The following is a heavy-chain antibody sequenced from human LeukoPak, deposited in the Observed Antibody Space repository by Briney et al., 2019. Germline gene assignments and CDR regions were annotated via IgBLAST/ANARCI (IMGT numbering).Heavy chain of an antibody. V-gene: IGHV4-4*07. J-gene: IGHJ2*01. CDR1: GLTFSNAW. CDR3: ARGVTAAGPYWYFDL. D-gene: IGHD6-13*01. Sequence: GSLRLSCAASGLTFSNAWVSWIRQPAGKGLEWIGRIYTTGSTNYNPSLKSRVTIFMDTSKNQVSLKVSSVTAADTAVYYCARGVTAAGPYWYFDLWGRGTLVTVSS. CDR2: IYTTGST.